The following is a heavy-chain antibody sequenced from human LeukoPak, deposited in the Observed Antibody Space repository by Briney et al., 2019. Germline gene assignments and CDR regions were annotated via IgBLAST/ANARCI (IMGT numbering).Heavy chain of an antibody. CDR3: ARDYSDGHNRRDAFDL. D-gene: IGHD5-18*01. CDR2: INPKSGAT. CDR1: GYSFSDFH. Sequence: GASVRVSCKASGYSFSDFHIHWVRQAPGQGLEWMGWINPKSGATSYAERFRGRVTMTRDTSLNTVYLELASLYSDDTAVFYCARDYSDGHNRRDAFDLWGQGTTPIVSS. J-gene: IGHJ3*01. V-gene: IGHV1-2*02.